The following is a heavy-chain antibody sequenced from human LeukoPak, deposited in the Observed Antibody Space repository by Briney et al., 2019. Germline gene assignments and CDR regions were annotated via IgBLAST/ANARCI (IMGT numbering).Heavy chain of an antibody. CDR3: ARDLTYYDFWSGYYSTRYYYYGMDV. CDR1: GFTFSSYA. J-gene: IGHJ6*02. Sequence: GGSLRLSCAASGFTFSSYAMHWVRQAPGKGLEWVAVISYDGSNKYYADSVKGRFTISRDNSKNTLYLHMNSLRAEDTAVYYCARDLTYYDFWSGYYSTRYYYYGMDVWGQGTTVTVSS. CDR2: ISYDGSNK. D-gene: IGHD3-3*01. V-gene: IGHV3-30-3*01.